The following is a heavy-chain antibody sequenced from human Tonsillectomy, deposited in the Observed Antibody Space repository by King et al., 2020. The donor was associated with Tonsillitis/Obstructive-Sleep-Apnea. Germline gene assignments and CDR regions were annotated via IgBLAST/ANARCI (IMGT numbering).Heavy chain of an antibody. CDR2: IHSGGST. CDR1: GFTVSTHY. J-gene: IGHJ4*02. D-gene: IGHD2-21*01. Sequence: VQLVESGGGLIQPGGSLRLSCAASGFTVSTHYMSWVRQAPGKGLEWLSVIHSGGSTYYADSVKGRITISRDNSKNTLFLQMNSMRAEDTAVYFCAWAELGRACDYYFDYWGQGTLVTVSS. CDR3: AWAELGRACDYYFDY. V-gene: IGHV3-53*01.